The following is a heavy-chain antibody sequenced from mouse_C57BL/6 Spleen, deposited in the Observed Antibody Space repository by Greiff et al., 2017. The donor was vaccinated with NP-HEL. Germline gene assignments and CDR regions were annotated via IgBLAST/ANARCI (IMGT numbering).Heavy chain of an antibody. CDR2: INPGSGGT. V-gene: IGHV1-54*01. Sequence: VQLQESGAELVRPGTSVKVSCKASGYAFTNYLIEWVKQRPGQGLEWIGVINPGSGGTNYNETFKGKATLTADKSSSTAYMQLSSLTSEDSAVYFCARGPTTGAMDYWGQGTSVTVSS. CDR1: GYAFTNYL. D-gene: IGHD2-12*01. CDR3: ARGPTTGAMDY. J-gene: IGHJ4*01.